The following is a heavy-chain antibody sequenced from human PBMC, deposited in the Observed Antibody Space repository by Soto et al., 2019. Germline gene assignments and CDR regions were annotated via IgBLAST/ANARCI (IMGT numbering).Heavy chain of an antibody. CDR1: GGSFSGYY. V-gene: IGHV4-34*01. Sequence: PSETLSLTCAVYGGSFSGYYWSWIRQPPGKGLEWIGEINHSGSTNYNPSLKSRVTISVDTSKNQFSLKLSSVTAADTAVYYCARSYCGGDCYWRDFDYWGQGTLVTV. CDR3: ARSYCGGDCYWRDFDY. CDR2: INHSGST. J-gene: IGHJ4*02. D-gene: IGHD2-21*02.